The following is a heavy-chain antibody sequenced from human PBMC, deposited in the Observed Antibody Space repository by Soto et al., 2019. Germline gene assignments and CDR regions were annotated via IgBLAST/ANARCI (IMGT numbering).Heavy chain of an antibody. CDR3: AKALRAGYYDSTGEADS. Sequence: QVQLVESGGGVVQPGRSLRLSCVASGFIFGNYGMHWVRQAPGKGLEWVAVISYDGSNRYYADSVKGRFTVSRDNSNNTLYLQVDALRTDDTAIYYCAKALRAGYYDSTGEADSWGQGILVSISS. D-gene: IGHD3-22*01. V-gene: IGHV3-30*18. CDR1: GFIFGNYG. CDR2: ISYDGSNR. J-gene: IGHJ4*02.